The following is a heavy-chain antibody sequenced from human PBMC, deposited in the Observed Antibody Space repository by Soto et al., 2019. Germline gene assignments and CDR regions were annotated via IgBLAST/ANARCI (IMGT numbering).Heavy chain of an antibody. CDR1: GGSVGRGAFY. J-gene: IGHJ5*02. D-gene: IGHD6-13*01. CDR3: ARGSGWYPS. CDR2: IYYSGNA. Sequence: SETLSLTCSVSGGSVGRGAFYWSWIRQHPEKGLEWIGYIYYSGNANYNPSLKGRVTISLDTSKNQFSLKLSSVTAADTAVYYCARGSGWYPSWGQGTLVTVSS. V-gene: IGHV4-61*08.